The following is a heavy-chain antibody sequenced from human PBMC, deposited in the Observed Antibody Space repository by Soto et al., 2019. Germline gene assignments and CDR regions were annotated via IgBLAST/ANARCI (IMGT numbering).Heavy chain of an antibody. Sequence: QVPLVQSGAEVKKPGASVKVSCKASGYTFTSYVISWVRQAPGQGLEWMGWISANNGNTNYALKVQGRVTMTTDTSTSTGYMELRSLTSDDTAVYYCARGYCSGGSCYSLIDYWGQGTLVTVAS. D-gene: IGHD2-15*01. CDR3: ARGYCSGGSCYSLIDY. V-gene: IGHV1-18*01. CDR1: GYTFTSYV. CDR2: ISANNGNT. J-gene: IGHJ4*02.